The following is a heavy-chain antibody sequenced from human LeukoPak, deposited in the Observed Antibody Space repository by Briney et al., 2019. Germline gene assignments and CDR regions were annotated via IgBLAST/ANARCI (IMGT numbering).Heavy chain of an antibody. V-gene: IGHV2-5*01. D-gene: IGHD1-14*01. Sequence: SGPTLAKPTQTLTLTCIFSGVSLSTSEGGVGWIRQPPGKALEWLALIYWNDDKRYSPSLKSRLTITKDTSKNQVVLRMTNMDPVDTATYYCAHSRGRNWETDYWGQGTLVTVSS. CDR1: GVSLSTSEGG. J-gene: IGHJ4*02. CDR3: AHSRGRNWETDY. CDR2: IYWNDDK.